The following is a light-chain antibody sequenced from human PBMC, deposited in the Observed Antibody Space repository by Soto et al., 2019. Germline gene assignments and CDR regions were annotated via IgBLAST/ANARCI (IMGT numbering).Light chain of an antibody. Sequence: QSALTQPASVSGSPGQSITISCTGTSSDVGAYYSVSWYQHHPGKAPKLIIYGVTNRPSGVSNRFSGSKSGHTASLTISGLQAEDEADYHCSSYTSGSSHYVFGTGTKLTVL. CDR3: SSYTSGSSHYV. V-gene: IGLV2-14*01. CDR1: SSDVGAYYS. CDR2: GVT. J-gene: IGLJ1*01.